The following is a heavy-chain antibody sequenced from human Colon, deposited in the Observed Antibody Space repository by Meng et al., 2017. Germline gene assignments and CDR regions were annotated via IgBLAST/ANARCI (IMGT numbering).Heavy chain of an antibody. J-gene: IGHJ3*02. V-gene: IGHV4-4*07. Sequence: SETLSLTCSVSGGSISAYYWTWIRQPAGKGREWMGRITASGNTNYNPSLKSRLTMSIDTSKNQFSLRLTSVTAADTAVYFCATTWGGLRNPFHNWGPGTMVTVSS. D-gene: IGHD3-16*01. CDR2: ITASGNT. CDR1: GGSISAYY. CDR3: ATTWGGLRNPFHN.